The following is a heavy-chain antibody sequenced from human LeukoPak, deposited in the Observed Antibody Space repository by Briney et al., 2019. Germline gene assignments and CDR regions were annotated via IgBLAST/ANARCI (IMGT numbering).Heavy chain of an antibody. CDR2: ISAYNGNA. CDR1: GYTFTSYG. J-gene: IGHJ4*02. V-gene: IGHV1-18*01. CDR3: ASWNSSYDSSGYYYVDVFDY. D-gene: IGHD3-22*01. Sequence: ASVKVSCKASGYTFTSYGISWVRQAPGQGLEWMGWISAYNGNANYAQKLQGRVTMTTDTSTSTAYMELRSPRSDDTAVYYCASWNSSYDSSGYYYVDVFDYWGQGTLVTVSS.